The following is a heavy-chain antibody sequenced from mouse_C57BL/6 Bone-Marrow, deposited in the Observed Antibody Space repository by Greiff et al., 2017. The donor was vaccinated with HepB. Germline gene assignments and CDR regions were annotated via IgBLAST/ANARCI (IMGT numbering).Heavy chain of an antibody. Sequence: EVQLQQSGPELVKPGASVKISCKASGYTFTDYYMNWVKQSHGKSLEWIGDINPNNGGTSYNQKFKGKATLTVDKSSSTAYMELRSLTSEDSAVYYCATKGGNYVGYYAMDYWGQGTSVTVSS. V-gene: IGHV1-26*01. CDR2: INPNNGGT. D-gene: IGHD2-1*01. J-gene: IGHJ4*01. CDR3: ATKGGNYVGYYAMDY. CDR1: GYTFTDYY.